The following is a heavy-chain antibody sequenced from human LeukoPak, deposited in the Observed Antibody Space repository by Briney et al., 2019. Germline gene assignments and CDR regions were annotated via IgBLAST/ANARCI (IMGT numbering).Heavy chain of an antibody. D-gene: IGHD6-19*01. Sequence: GRSLRLSCAASGFTFDDHAMHWVRQAPGKGLEWVSGISWNSGSIGYADSVKGRFTISRDNANNSLYLQMNSLRAEDTALYYCAKDYRGWYFSFGMDVWGQGTTVTVSS. CDR2: ISWNSGSI. CDR1: GFTFDDHA. CDR3: AKDYRGWYFSFGMDV. J-gene: IGHJ6*02. V-gene: IGHV3-9*01.